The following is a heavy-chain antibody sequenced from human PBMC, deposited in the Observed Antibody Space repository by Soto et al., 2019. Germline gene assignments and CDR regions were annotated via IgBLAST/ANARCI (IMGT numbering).Heavy chain of an antibody. J-gene: IGHJ4*02. CDR3: ARYSGKYQGPIDY. CDR2: ISYDGSNK. D-gene: IGHD1-26*01. CDR1: GFTFSHYG. V-gene: IGHV3-30*03. Sequence: QVQLVESGGGVVQPGRSLRLSCAASGFTFSHYGIHWFRRAPGKGLEWLAVISYDGSNKHYADSVKRRFTVSRDNSKNTLYLQMTSLRAEDTAVYFCARYSGKYQGPIDYWGQGTLVTVSS.